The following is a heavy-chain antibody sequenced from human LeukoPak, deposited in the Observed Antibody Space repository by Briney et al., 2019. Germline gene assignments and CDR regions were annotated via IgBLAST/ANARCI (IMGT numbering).Heavy chain of an antibody. V-gene: IGHV4-4*07. J-gene: IGHJ4*02. CDR1: GGSISSYY. CDR2: IYTSGST. Sequence: PSETLSLTCTVSGGSISSYYWSWIRQPAGKGLEWIGRIYTSGSTNYNPSLKSRVTMSVDTSKDQFSLKLSSVTAADTAVYYCARDSTGATREGYFDYWGQGTLVTVSS. D-gene: IGHD1-26*01. CDR3: ARDSTGATREGYFDY.